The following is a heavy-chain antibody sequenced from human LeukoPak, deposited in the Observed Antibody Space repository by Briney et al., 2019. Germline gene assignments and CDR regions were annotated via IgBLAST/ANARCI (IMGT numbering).Heavy chain of an antibody. CDR1: GFTFSSYW. CDR3: ARDPVEWELLLDC. Sequence: PGGSLRLSCAASGFTFSSYWMGWVRQAPGKRLEWVANMNIDGREKYYADSVKGRFTISRDNARNSVYLQMNSLRVEDTAVYYCARDPVEWELLLDCWGQGTLVTVSS. J-gene: IGHJ4*02. CDR2: MNIDGREK. D-gene: IGHD1-26*01. V-gene: IGHV3-7*01.